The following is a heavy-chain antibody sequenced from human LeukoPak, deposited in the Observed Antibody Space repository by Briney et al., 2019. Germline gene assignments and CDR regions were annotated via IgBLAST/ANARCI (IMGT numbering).Heavy chain of an antibody. V-gene: IGHV4-34*01. CDR2: INHSGST. J-gene: IGHJ6*03. CDR1: GGSFSGYY. CDR3: ASFSSDILTVRYYLDV. Sequence: SETLSLTCAVNGGSFSGYYWSWIRQPPGKGLEWIGEINHSGSTNYNTSLKSRVTISVDTSKNQFSLKLSSVTAADTAVYYCASFSSDILTVRYYLDVWGKGTTVTVSS. D-gene: IGHD3-9*01.